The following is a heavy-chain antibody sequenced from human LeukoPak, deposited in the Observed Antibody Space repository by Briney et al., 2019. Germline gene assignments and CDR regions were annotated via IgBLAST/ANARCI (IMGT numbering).Heavy chain of an antibody. CDR1: GFTFSSYG. Sequence: GRSLRLSCAASGFTFSSYGMHWVRQAPGKGLEWVAVIWYDGSNKYYADSVKGRFTISRDNSKNTLYLQMNSLRVEDTAVYYCARDPDCTSDVCFDYWGQGTLVTVSS. V-gene: IGHV3-33*01. J-gene: IGHJ4*02. D-gene: IGHD2-8*01. CDR2: IWYDGSNK. CDR3: ARDPDCTSDVCFDY.